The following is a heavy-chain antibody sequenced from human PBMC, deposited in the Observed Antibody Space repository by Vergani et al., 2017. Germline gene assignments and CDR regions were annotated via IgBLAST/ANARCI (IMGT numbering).Heavy chain of an antibody. V-gene: IGHV3-43D*04. D-gene: IGHD6-19*01. CDR2: ISWDGGST. Sequence: EVQLLESGGGLVQPGGSLRLSCAASGFTFDDYAMHWVRQAPGKGLEWVSLISWDGGSTYYADSVKGRFTISRDNSKNSLYLQMNSLRAEDTALYYCAKDLSSSGWYDTSYFDYWGQGTLVTVSS. CDR3: AKDLSSSGWYDTSYFDY. J-gene: IGHJ4*02. CDR1: GFTFDDYA.